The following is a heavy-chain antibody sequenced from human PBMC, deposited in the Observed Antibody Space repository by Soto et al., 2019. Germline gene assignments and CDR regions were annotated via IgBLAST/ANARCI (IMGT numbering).Heavy chain of an antibody. V-gene: IGHV4-59*08. CDR2: IYYSGST. Sequence: ETLSLTCTVSGGSISSYYWSWIRQPPGKGLEWIGYIYYSGSTNHNPSLKSRVTISVDTSKNQFSLKLSSVTAADTAVYYCARLEPYCSGGSCYPLLYYWGQGTLVTVSS. J-gene: IGHJ4*02. CDR3: ARLEPYCSGGSCYPLLYY. D-gene: IGHD2-15*01. CDR1: GGSISSYY.